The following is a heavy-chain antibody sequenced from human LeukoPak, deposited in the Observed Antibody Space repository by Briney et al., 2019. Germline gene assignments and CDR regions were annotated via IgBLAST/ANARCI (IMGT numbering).Heavy chain of an antibody. CDR2: ISYSGSP. D-gene: IGHD2-2*01. Sequence: SETLSLTCTVPGASISSGGYHWSCSRQHPGKGLGWIGYISYSGSPYYNPSLKSRVTIAVDTCRNQSSLKLSSVTAADTAVYCCARGPHCSSSSSYSEYCPHWGQGTLVTVSS. CDR3: ARGPHCSSSSSYSEYCPH. J-gene: IGHJ1*01. CDR1: GASISSGGYH. V-gene: IGHV4-31*03.